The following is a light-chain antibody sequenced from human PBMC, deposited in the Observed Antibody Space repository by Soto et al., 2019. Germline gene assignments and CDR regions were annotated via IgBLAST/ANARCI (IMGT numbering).Light chain of an antibody. V-gene: IGKV3-15*01. Sequence: EIVMTQSPATLSVSPGERATLSCRASQSVSSNLAWYQQKPGQAPRLLIYGASARATGIPVRFSGSGSGTEFTLTISSLQSEDFAVYYWQQYNNWPRTFGQGTKVEIK. CDR1: QSVSSN. J-gene: IGKJ1*01. CDR2: GAS. CDR3: QQYNNWPRT.